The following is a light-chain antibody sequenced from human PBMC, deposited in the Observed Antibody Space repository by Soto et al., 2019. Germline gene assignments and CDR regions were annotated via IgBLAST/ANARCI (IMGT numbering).Light chain of an antibody. CDR1: SSDVGGYNY. Sequence: QSVLTQPASVSGSLGQSITISCTGTSSDVGGYNYVSWYQQHPGKVPKLIIYGVSNRPSGISNRFSGSKSGNTASLTISGLQAEDEADYFCGSYTLITSPGVVFGGGTKLTVL. CDR2: GVS. J-gene: IGLJ3*02. CDR3: GSYTLITSPGVV. V-gene: IGLV2-14*01.